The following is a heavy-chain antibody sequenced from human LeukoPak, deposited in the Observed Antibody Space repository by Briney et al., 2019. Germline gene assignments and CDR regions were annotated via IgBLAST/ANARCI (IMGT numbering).Heavy chain of an antibody. Sequence: SVKVSCKASGGTFSSYAISWVRQPPGQGLEWMEMIIPIFVITNYAQKFQGRVTITADKSTSTAYMELSSLRSEDTAVYYCARQDCTNGVCYWGWFDPWGQGTLVTVSS. D-gene: IGHD2-8*01. CDR2: IIPIFVIT. CDR3: ARQDCTNGVCYWGWFDP. J-gene: IGHJ5*02. CDR1: GGTFSSYA. V-gene: IGHV1-69*04.